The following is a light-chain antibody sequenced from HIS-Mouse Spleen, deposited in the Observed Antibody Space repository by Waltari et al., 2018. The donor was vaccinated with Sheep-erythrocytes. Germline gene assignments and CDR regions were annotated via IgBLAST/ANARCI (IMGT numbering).Light chain of an antibody. CDR2: AVR. V-gene: IGLV2-11*01. CDR1: SSDVGGYNY. CDR3: CSYAGSYNHV. Sequence: QSALTQPRSVSGSPGQSVTISCTGTSSDVGGYNYVSWYQQNPGKAPKLLIYAVRKRPSGVPVLFSGSQSCNTASLTISGLQAEDEADYYCCSYAGSYNHVFATGTKVTVL. J-gene: IGLJ1*01.